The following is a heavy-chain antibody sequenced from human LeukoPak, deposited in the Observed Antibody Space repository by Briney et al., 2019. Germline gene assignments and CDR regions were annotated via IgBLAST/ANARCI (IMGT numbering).Heavy chain of an antibody. J-gene: IGHJ6*03. Sequence: PSETLSLTCTVSGGSISSSSYYWGWIRQPPGKGLEWIGSIYYSGSTYYNPSLKSRVTISVDTSKNQFSLKLSSVTAADTAVYYCARRGITMVRGVNYYYMDVWGKGTTVTISS. D-gene: IGHD3-10*01. CDR3: ARRGITMVRGVNYYYMDV. CDR1: GGSISSSSYY. V-gene: IGHV4-39*01. CDR2: IYYSGST.